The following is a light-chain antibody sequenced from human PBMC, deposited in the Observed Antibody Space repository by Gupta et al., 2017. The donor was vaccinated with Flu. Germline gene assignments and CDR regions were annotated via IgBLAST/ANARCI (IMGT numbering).Light chain of an antibody. J-gene: IGKJ1*01. CDR2: GAS. V-gene: IGKV3-20*01. Sequence: ILFTHSPCTLSLSPGERSTLSCLTSPNVSSNYLDWYQQKPGQAPRLIIYGASNRARDTADRFGGSGGATDFTLTSSVREEGDSATYYMHHDLNSHVFGEGTKVEIK. CDR3: HHDLNSHV. CDR1: PNVSSNY.